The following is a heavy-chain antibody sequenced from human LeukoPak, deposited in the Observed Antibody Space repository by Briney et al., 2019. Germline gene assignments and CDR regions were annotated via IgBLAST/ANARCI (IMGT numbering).Heavy chain of an antibody. J-gene: IGHJ4*02. Sequence: GGSLRLSCAASGFTFSSYSMNWVRQAPGKGLEWVSSISSSSSYIYYADSVKGRFTISRDNAKNSLYLQMNSLRAEDTAVYYCASRPIYYYDSSGYRWGQGTLVTVSS. V-gene: IGHV3-21*01. CDR2: ISSSSSYI. CDR3: ASRPIYYYDSSGYR. CDR1: GFTFSSYS. D-gene: IGHD3-22*01.